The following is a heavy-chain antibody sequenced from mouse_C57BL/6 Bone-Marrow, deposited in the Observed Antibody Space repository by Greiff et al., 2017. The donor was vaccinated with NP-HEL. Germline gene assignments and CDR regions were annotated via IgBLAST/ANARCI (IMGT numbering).Heavy chain of an antibody. CDR2: IDPETGGT. CDR1: GYTFTDYE. V-gene: IGHV1-15*01. CDR3: TRSTFITTVVADY. J-gene: IGHJ2*01. Sequence: QVQLKESGAELVRPGASVTLSCKASGYTFTDYEMHWVKQTPVHGLEWIGAIDPETGGTAYNQKFKGKAILTADKSSSTAYMELRSLTSEDSAVYYCTRSTFITTVVADYWGQGTTLTVSS. D-gene: IGHD1-1*01.